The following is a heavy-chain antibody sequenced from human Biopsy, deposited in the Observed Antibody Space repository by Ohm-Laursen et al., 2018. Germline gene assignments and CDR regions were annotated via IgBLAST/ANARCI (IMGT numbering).Heavy chain of an antibody. Sequence: SETLSLTCAVYGGSFNGYFWSWIRQPPGKGLEWIGDITQSGSTNYSPSLKSRVTISLDTSKNQFSLKLSSVTAADTAVYYCASMPAAIHEPNYSYYGMHVWGQGTTVTVSS. D-gene: IGHD2-2*02. J-gene: IGHJ6*02. CDR1: GGSFNGYF. CDR2: ITQSGST. CDR3: ASMPAAIHEPNYSYYGMHV. V-gene: IGHV4-34*01.